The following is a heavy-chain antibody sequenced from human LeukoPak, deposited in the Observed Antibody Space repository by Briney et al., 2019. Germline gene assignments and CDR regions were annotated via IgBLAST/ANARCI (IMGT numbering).Heavy chain of an antibody. J-gene: IGHJ4*02. D-gene: IGHD6-13*01. CDR3: ASRPVIAAAGNVEVDY. Sequence: PGGSLRLSCAASGFTFSSYSMNWVRQAPGKGLEWVSSISSSSSYIYYADSVKGRFTISRDNAKNSLYLQMNSLRAEDTAVYYCASRPVIAAAGNVEVDYWGQGTLVTVSS. CDR1: GFTFSSYS. CDR2: ISSSSSYI. V-gene: IGHV3-21*01.